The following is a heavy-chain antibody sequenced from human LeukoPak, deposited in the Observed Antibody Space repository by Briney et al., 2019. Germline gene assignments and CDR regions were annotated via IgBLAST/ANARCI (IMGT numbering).Heavy chain of an antibody. J-gene: IGHJ5*02. V-gene: IGHV3-66*01. CDR2: IYSGGST. D-gene: IGHD2-15*01. CDR3: ARDGRYCSGGSCYSPP. Sequence: GGSLRLSCAASGFTFSSYAMSWVRQAPGKGLEWVSVIYSGGSTYYADSVKGRFTISRDNSKNTLYLQMNSLRAEDTAVYYCARDGRYCSGGSCYSPPWGQGTLVTVSS. CDR1: GFTFSSYA.